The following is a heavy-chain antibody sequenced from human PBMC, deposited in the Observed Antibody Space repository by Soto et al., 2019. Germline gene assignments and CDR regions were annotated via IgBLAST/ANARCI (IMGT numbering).Heavy chain of an antibody. D-gene: IGHD3-3*01. V-gene: IGHV3-30-3*01. CDR2: ITYDGSTK. Sequence: QVHLVESGGGVVQPGRPLRLSCAASGLSFGDDAMHWVHQAPGKGLEWVAVITYDGSTKNYADSVRGRFTISRDNSKSTLYLHMDSLITDDTAVYYCARDVGTQMDFWSTSGMDVWGQGTTVTVSS. CDR1: GLSFGDDA. CDR3: ARDVGTQMDFWSTSGMDV. J-gene: IGHJ6*02.